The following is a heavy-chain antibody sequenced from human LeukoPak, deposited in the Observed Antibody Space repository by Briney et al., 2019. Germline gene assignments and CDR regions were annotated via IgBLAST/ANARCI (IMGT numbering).Heavy chain of an antibody. CDR2: IRYDGSNK. CDR1: GFTFSSYG. Sequence: GGSLRLSCAASGFTFSSYGMHWVRQAPGKGLEWVAFIRYDGSNKYYADSVKGRFTISRDNSKNTLYLQMNSLRAEDTAVYYCAKDAGTWAWYFDYWGQGTLVTVSS. J-gene: IGHJ4*02. V-gene: IGHV3-30*02. CDR3: AKDAGTWAWYFDY. D-gene: IGHD1-7*01.